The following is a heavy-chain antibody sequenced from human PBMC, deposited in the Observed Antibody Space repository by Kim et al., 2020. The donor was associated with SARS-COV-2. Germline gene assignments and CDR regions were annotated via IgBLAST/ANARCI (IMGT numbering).Heavy chain of an antibody. Sequence: KSRVTISVDTSKNQFSLKLSSVTAADTAVYYCARAAYDILTGYPGASFDYWGQGTLVTVSS. CDR3: ARAAYDILTGYPGASFDY. J-gene: IGHJ4*02. D-gene: IGHD3-9*01. V-gene: IGHV4-59*01.